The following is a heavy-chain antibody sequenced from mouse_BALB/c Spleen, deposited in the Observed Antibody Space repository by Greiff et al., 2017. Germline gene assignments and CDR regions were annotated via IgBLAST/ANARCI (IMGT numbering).Heavy chain of an antibody. D-gene: IGHD2-3*01. Sequence: VKLVESGPGLVAPSQSLSITCTVSGFSLTSYGVHWVRQPPGKGLEWLGVIWAGGSTNYNSALMSRLSISKDNSKSQVFLKMNSLQTDDTAMYYCARAYDGKSPYYAMDYWGQGTSVTVSS. J-gene: IGHJ4*01. V-gene: IGHV2-9*02. CDR1: GFSLTSYG. CDR3: ARAYDGKSPYYAMDY. CDR2: IWAGGST.